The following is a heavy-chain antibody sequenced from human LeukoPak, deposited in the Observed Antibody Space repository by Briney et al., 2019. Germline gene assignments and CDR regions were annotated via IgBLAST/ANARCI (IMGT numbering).Heavy chain of an antibody. CDR2: ISGSRGST. J-gene: IGHJ6*03. V-gene: IGHV3-23*01. CDR1: GFTFRGYA. CDR3: AKFDAEYTGSYSYYYYMDV. Sequence: GGSLRLSCAVSGFTFRGYAMSWVRQTPGKGLEWVSAISGSRGSTYYTDSVKGRFTISRDNSKNTLYLQMNSLRAEDTAVYYCAKFDAEYTGSYSYYYYMDVWGKGTTVTVSS. D-gene: IGHD1-26*01.